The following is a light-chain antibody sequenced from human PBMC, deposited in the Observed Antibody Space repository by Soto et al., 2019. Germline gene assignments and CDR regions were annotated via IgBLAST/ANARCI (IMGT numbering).Light chain of an antibody. V-gene: IGLV1-44*01. Sequence: QSVLTQPPSASGTPGQRVTISCSGSSSNIGRNTVSWYQQLLGTAPKLLIYTNNQRPSGVPDRFSGSKSGTSASLAISGLQSEDEADYYCAAWDDSLNGVVFGGGTKLTVL. CDR1: SSNIGRNT. CDR3: AAWDDSLNGVV. J-gene: IGLJ2*01. CDR2: TNN.